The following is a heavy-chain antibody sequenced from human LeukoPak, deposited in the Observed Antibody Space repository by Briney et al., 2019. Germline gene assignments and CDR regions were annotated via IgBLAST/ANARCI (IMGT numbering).Heavy chain of an antibody. Sequence: ASVKVSCKASGYTFTSYGISWVRQAPGQGLEWMGWISAYNGNTNYAQKLQGRVTMTTDTSTSTVYMELRSLRSDDTAVYYCARDGSYYYGSGSYLWGQGTLVTVSS. V-gene: IGHV1-18*01. CDR1: GYTFTSYG. CDR2: ISAYNGNT. J-gene: IGHJ4*02. CDR3: ARDGSYYYGSGSYL. D-gene: IGHD3-10*01.